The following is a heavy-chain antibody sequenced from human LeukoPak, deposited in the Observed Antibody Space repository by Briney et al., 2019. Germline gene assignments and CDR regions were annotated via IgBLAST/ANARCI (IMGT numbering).Heavy chain of an antibody. J-gene: IGHJ6*03. V-gene: IGHV4-34*01. CDR1: GGSFSGYY. D-gene: IGHD6-6*01. CDR3: ARGAYSSSSRYYYYMDV. CDR2: INHSGST. Sequence: PSETLSLTCAVYGGSFSGYYWSWIRQPPGKGLEWIGEINHSGSTNYNPSLKSRVTISVDTSKNQFSLKLSSVTAADTAVYYCARGAYSSSSRYYYYMDVWGKGTTVTVSS.